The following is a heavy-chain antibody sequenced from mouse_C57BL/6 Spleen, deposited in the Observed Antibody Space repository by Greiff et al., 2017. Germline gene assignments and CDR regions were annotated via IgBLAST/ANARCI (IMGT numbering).Heavy chain of an antibody. CDR1: GFNIKDYY. CDR2: IDPEDGAT. CDR3: TTPAAMDY. V-gene: IGHV14-1*01. Sequence: VQLQQSGAELVRPGASVKLSCTASGFNIKDYYMHWVKQRPEQGLEWIGRIDPEDGATEYAPKFQGKATMTADTSSTTAYLQLSSLTSEYTAVYYCTTPAAMDYWGQGTSVTVSS. J-gene: IGHJ4*01.